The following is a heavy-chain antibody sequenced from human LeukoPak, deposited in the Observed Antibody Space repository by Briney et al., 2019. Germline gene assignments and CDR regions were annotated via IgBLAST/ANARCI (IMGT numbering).Heavy chain of an antibody. CDR3: ARETRVVAASFDY. V-gene: IGHV4-4*02. D-gene: IGHD2-15*01. CDR2: IYHSGST. Sequence: SETLSLTCAVSGGSISSSNWWSWVRQPPGKGLEWIGEIYHSGSTNYNPSLKSRVTISVDKSKNQFSLKLSSVTAADTAVYYCARETRVVAASFDYWGQGTLVTVSS. CDR1: GGSISSSNW. J-gene: IGHJ4*02.